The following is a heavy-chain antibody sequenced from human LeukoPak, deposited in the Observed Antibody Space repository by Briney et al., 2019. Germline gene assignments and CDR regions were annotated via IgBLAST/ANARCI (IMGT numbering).Heavy chain of an antibody. V-gene: IGHV4-34*01. CDR1: GGSFSGYY. J-gene: IGHJ3*02. D-gene: IGHD3-22*01. Sequence: PSETLSLTCAVYGGSFSGYYWSWIRQPPGKGLEWIGEINHSGSTNYNPSLKSRVTISVDTSKNQFSLNLSSVTAADTAVYYCARLNYDLAFDIWGQGTMVAVSS. CDR2: INHSGST. CDR3: ARLNYDLAFDI.